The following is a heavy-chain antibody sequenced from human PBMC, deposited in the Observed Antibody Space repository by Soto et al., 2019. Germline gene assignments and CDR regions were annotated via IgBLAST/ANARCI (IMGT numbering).Heavy chain of an antibody. V-gene: IGHV3-23*01. D-gene: IGHD1-20*01. CDR3: EKGGDNWYFDY. CDR2: IMGSGGKT. Sequence: EVQLLESGGGLVQPGGSLRLSCAASGFSFRSYPMNWVRQAPGKGLESVAVIMGSGGKTYYADSVQGRFTISRDDSKSTVFLKMNSLRADDTATYYCEKGGDNWYFDYRGQGTLVTVTS. CDR1: GFSFRSYP. J-gene: IGHJ4*02.